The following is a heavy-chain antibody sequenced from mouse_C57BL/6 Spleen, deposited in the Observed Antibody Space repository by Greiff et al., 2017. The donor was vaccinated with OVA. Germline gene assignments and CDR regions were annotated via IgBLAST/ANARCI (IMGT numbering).Heavy chain of an antibody. V-gene: IGHV1-69*01. CDR2: LDPSDSYT. CDR1: GYTFTSYW. D-gene: IGHD2-4*01. CDR3: ARSIYYDYDVWFAY. Sequence: QVQLQQPGAELVMPGASVKLSCKASGYTFTSYWMHWVKQRPGQGLEWIGELDPSDSYTNYNQKFKGKSTLTVDKSSSTAYMQLSSLTSEDSAVYYCARSIYYDYDVWFAYWGQGTLVTVSA. J-gene: IGHJ3*01.